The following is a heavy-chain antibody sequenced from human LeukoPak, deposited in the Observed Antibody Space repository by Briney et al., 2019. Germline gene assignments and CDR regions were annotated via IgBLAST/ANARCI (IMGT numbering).Heavy chain of an antibody. CDR3: ARGRGYGSGSYAY. Sequence: PSETLSLTCAVYGGSFSGYYWSWIRQPPGKGLEWIGEINHSGSTNYNPSLKRRVTISVDTSKNQFSLKLSSVTAADTAVYYCARGRGYGSGSYAYWGQGTLVTVSS. J-gene: IGHJ4*02. V-gene: IGHV4-34*01. CDR2: INHSGST. D-gene: IGHD3-10*01. CDR1: GGSFSGYY.